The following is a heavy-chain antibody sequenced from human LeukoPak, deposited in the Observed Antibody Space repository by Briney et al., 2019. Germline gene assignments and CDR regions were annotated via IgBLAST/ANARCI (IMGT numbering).Heavy chain of an antibody. J-gene: IGHJ6*04. V-gene: IGHV3-48*03. CDR3: AELGITMIGGV. CDR2: ISGSGGTT. CDR1: GVTFSGYA. D-gene: IGHD3-10*02. Sequence: GGSLRLSCADSGVTFSGYAVNWVRQAPGKGLEWLSSISGSGGTTYYADSVKGRFTISRDNAKNSLYLQMNSLRAEDTAVYYCAELGITMIGGVWGKGTTVTISS.